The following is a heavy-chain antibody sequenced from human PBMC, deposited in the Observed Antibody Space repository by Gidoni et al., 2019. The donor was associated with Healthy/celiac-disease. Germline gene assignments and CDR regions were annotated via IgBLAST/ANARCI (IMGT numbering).Heavy chain of an antibody. V-gene: IGHV3-9*01. Sequence: EVQLVESGGGLVQPGRSLRLSCAASGFTFDDYAMHWVRPAPGKGLEWVSGTSWNSGSIGYADSVKGRFTISRDNAKNSLYLQMNSLRAEDTALYYCAKDISAWELVDYWGQGTLVTVSS. CDR2: TSWNSGSI. D-gene: IGHD1-26*01. CDR3: AKDISAWELVDY. J-gene: IGHJ4*02. CDR1: GFTFDDYA.